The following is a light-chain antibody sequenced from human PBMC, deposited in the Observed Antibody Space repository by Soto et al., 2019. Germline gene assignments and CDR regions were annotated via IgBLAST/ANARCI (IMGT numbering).Light chain of an antibody. CDR3: SSCSSSTVRYV. V-gene: IGLV2-14*01. CDR2: EVS. Sequence: QSALTQPASVSGSPGQSITMSCTGTSSDVGSYDFVSWYQQHPGKAPKLLIYEVSNRPSGVSARFSGSKSDNTASLTISGLQAADEADYFCSSCSSSTVRYVFGSGTKVTVL. CDR1: SSDVGSYDF. J-gene: IGLJ1*01.